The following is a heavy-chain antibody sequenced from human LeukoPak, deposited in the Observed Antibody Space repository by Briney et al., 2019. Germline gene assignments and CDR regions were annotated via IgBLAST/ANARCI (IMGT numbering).Heavy chain of an antibody. CDR3: AKAYDSSGYYHDAFDI. V-gene: IGHV3-9*01. Sequence: GGSLRLSCAASGFTFDDYAMHWVRQAPGKGLEWVSGISWNSGSIGYADSVKGRFTISRDNAKNSLYLQMNSLRAEDTALYYCAKAYDSSGYYHDAFDIWGQGIMVTVSS. CDR1: GFTFDDYA. D-gene: IGHD3-22*01. CDR2: ISWNSGSI. J-gene: IGHJ3*02.